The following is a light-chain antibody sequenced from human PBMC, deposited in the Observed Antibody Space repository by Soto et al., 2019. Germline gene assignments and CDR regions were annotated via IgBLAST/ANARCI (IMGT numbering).Light chain of an antibody. Sequence: DIQMTQSPSSLSASVGDRVTITCQASQDISNYLNWYQQKPGKAPKLLIYDASNLETGVPSRFSGSGSGTDFTFTISSLQPEDIATYYCQQYDNLLSTLGPGTKVDXK. CDR3: QQYDNLLST. V-gene: IGKV1-33*01. J-gene: IGKJ3*01. CDR2: DAS. CDR1: QDISNY.